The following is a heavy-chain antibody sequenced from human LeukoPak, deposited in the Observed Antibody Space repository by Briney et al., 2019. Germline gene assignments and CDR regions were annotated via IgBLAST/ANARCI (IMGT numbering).Heavy chain of an antibody. V-gene: IGHV3-21*01. CDR3: ARDGYSSSWYGGYYYYYYMDV. J-gene: IGHJ6*03. D-gene: IGHD6-13*01. CDR1: GFTFSSYS. Sequence: GGSLRLSCAASGFTFSSYSVNWVRQAPGKGLEWVSSISSSSSYIYYADSVKGRFTISRDNAKNSLYVQMNSLRAEDTAVYYCARDGYSSSWYGGYYYYYYMDVWGKGTTVTVSS. CDR2: ISSSSSYI.